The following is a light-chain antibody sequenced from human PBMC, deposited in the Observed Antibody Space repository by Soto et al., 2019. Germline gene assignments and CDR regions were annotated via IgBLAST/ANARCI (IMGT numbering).Light chain of an antibody. Sequence: QSALTQPASVSGYPGQSITITCTGTSSDIGGYNDVSWYQQHPGKAPKLMIFDVSDRPSGFSDRFSGSKSGNTASLTISGLQAADEAEYFCSSSTSNSYVFFGGGTKLTVL. CDR2: DVS. CDR1: SSDIGGYND. CDR3: SSSTSNSYVF. V-gene: IGLV2-14*01. J-gene: IGLJ2*01.